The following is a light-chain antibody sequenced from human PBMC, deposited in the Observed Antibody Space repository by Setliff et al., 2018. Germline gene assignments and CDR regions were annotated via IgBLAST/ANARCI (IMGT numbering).Light chain of an antibody. CDR1: ASDVGDYNY. CDR3: SSYAGSSIL. J-gene: IGLJ1*01. CDR2: EVI. Sequence: QSVLTQPASVSGSPGQSITISCTGSASDVGDYNYVSWHQQHPGEAPKLLIYEVINRPSGISNRFSGSKSGNTASLTISGLLAEDEADYFCSSYAGSSILFGTGTKVTVL. V-gene: IGLV2-14*01.